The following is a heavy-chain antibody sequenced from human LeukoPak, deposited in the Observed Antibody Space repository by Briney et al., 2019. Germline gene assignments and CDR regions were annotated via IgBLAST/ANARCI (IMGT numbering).Heavy chain of an antibody. V-gene: IGHV4-30-2*01. CDR3: ARFSPRAMGNYLDS. J-gene: IGHJ4*02. Sequence: SETLSLTCAVSGGSISSGSYSWSWIRQPPGKGLEWIGYIYPRGSAYYNPSLKSRVILSLDKSANQFSLNLSSVTAADTAVYYCARFSPRAMGNYLDSWGQGTLVTVSS. CDR1: GGSISSGSYS. D-gene: IGHD7-27*01. CDR2: IYPRGSA.